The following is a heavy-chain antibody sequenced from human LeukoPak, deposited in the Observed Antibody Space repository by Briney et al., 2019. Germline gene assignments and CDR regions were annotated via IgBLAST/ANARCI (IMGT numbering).Heavy chain of an antibody. Sequence: PSETLSLTCTVSGGSISSSNYWSWVRQPPGKGLGWIGEIFHSGNTNYSPSLRSRVAMSLDKSKNQFSLKLNAVTAADTAVYYCVRGLLNYYDSSGYSPFDYRGQGTLVTVSS. J-gene: IGHJ4*02. V-gene: IGHV4-4*02. CDR1: GGSISSSNY. CDR2: IFHSGNT. D-gene: IGHD3-22*01. CDR3: VRGLLNYYDSSGYSPFDY.